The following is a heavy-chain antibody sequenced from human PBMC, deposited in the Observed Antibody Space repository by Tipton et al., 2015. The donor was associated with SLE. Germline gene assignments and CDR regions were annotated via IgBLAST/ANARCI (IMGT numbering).Heavy chain of an antibody. CDR3: AIGSGVAAAGS. J-gene: IGHJ5*02. D-gene: IGHD6-13*01. CDR2: IYYSGST. CDR1: GGSISSSSYY. V-gene: IGHV4-39*07. Sequence: LRLSCSVSGGSISSSSYYWGWIRQPPGKGLEWIGCIYYSGSTYYNPSLKSRVTISVDTSKNQFSLKLISVTAADTAVYYCAIGSGVAAAGSWGQGTLVTVSS.